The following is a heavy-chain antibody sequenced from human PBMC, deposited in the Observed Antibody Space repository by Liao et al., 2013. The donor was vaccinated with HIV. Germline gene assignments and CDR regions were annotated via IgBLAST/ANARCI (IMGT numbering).Heavy chain of an antibody. J-gene: IGHJ4*02. Sequence: QVQLQQWGAGLLKPSETLSLTCAVYGGSFSGYYWSWIRQSPGKGLEWIGEINHSGSTNYNPSLKSRVTISVDTSKNQFSLKLSSVTAADTAVYYCARAVVHYDFWSGYPFDYWGQGTLVTVSS. D-gene: IGHD3-3*01. CDR1: GGSFSGYY. CDR3: ARAVVHYDFWSGYPFDY. V-gene: IGHV4-34*02. CDR2: INHSGST.